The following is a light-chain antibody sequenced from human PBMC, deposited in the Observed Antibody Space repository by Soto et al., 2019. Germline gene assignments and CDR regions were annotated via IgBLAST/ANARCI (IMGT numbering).Light chain of an antibody. CDR2: EVT. V-gene: IGLV2-14*01. J-gene: IGLJ2*01. Sequence: QSVLTQPASVSGSPGQSITISCTGTSSDVGGYNYVSWYQQHPGKAPKLIIFEVTNRPSGVSNRFSGSKSGNTASLTISGLQAEDEADYYCNSYTGSSTVAFGGGTKLTVL. CDR3: NSYTGSSTVA. CDR1: SSDVGGYNY.